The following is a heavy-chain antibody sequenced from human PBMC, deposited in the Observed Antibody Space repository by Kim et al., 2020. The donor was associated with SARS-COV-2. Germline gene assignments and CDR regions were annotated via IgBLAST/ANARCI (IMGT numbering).Heavy chain of an antibody. D-gene: IGHD3-16*02. CDR1: GFTFSSYS. Sequence: GGSLRLSCAASGFTFSSYSMNWVRQAPGKGLEWVSYISSGSSTIYYADSVKGRFTISRDNAKNSLYLQMNSLRDEDTAVYYCAKSNYDYVWGSYLYWGQGTLDTVSS. CDR3: AKSNYDYVWGSYLY. CDR2: ISSGSSTI. J-gene: IGHJ4*02. V-gene: IGHV3-48*02.